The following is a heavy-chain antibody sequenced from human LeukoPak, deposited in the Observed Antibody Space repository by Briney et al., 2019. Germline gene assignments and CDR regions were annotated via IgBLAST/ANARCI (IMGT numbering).Heavy chain of an antibody. CDR1: GFTFSNYW. CDR3: ALIVGAADVDY. V-gene: IGHV3-74*01. Sequence: PGGSLRLSCAASGFTFSNYWMHWVRQAPGKGLVWVSRINSDASSTRYADSVKGRFTISRDNAKNTLYLQMNSLRAEDTAVYYCALIVGAADVDYWGQGTLVTVSP. CDR2: INSDASST. J-gene: IGHJ4*02. D-gene: IGHD1-26*01.